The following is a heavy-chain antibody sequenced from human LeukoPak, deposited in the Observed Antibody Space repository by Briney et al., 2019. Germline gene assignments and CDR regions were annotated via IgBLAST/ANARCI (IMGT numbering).Heavy chain of an antibody. V-gene: IGHV1-69*05. J-gene: IGHJ4*02. CDR2: IIPIFGTA. D-gene: IGHD4-17*01. Sequence: SVKVSCKASGGTFISYAISSVGQAPGQGLEWMGGIIPIFGTANYAQKFQGRVTITTDESTSTAYMELSSLRSEDTAVYYCARPKVYGTVEPYYFDYWGQGTLVTVSS. CDR1: GGTFISYA. CDR3: ARPKVYGTVEPYYFDY.